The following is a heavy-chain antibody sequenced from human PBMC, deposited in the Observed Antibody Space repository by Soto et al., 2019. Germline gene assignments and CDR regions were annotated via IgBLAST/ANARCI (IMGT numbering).Heavy chain of an antibody. V-gene: IGHV3-7*03. CDR3: TMGGATVGADH. D-gene: IGHD4-17*01. J-gene: IGHJ4*02. Sequence: EVQLVESGGGLVQPGGSLRLSGAASGFTFNNYWMTWVRQAPGKGLEWVANIKQDGSEKYYVDSVKGRFTISRDNAKNSLHLQMNSLRAEDTAVYYCTMGGATVGADHWGQGTLVSVSS. CDR1: GFTFNNYW. CDR2: IKQDGSEK.